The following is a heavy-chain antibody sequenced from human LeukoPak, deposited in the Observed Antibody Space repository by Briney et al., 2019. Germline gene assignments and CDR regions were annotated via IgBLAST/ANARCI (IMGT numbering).Heavy chain of an antibody. D-gene: IGHD2-2*01. Sequence: GGSLRLSCVASGFTFSDYYMSWLRHAPGKGLEWVSYISSSTSAIYYAESVEGRFTISRDNAKYSLYLQMNSLRAKDTAVYYCARDGGVYCSSTSCYSGYYYYGMDVCGQGTTVTVSS. CDR2: ISSSTSAI. CDR1: GFTFSDYY. V-gene: IGHV3-11*01. J-gene: IGHJ6*02. CDR3: ARDGGVYCSSTSCYSGYYYYGMDV.